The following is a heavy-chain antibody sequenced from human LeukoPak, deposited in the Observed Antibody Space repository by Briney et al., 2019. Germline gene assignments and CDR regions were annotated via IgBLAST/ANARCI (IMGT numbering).Heavy chain of an antibody. J-gene: IGHJ4*02. CDR3: ARGGNPPIAAAGWGYYFDY. Sequence: SETLSLTCTVSLDSTTSNFWSWVRQPPGKGLEWIGEIHRSGSPNYNPSLQSRVTISIDRSRNQIALELSSVTAADTAVYYCARGGNPPIAAAGWGYYFDYWGQGTLVTVSS. CDR1: LDSTTSNF. V-gene: IGHV4-4*02. CDR2: IHRSGSP. D-gene: IGHD6-13*01.